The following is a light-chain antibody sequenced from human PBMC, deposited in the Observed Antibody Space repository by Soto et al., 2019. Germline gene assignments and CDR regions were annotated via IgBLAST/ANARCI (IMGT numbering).Light chain of an antibody. CDR2: GAS. CDR1: QSVSSSY. J-gene: IGKJ2*01. V-gene: IGKV3-20*01. Sequence: EIVLTQSPGTLSLSPGERATLSCRASQSVSSSYLAWYQQKPGQAPSLLIYGASSRATGIPDRFSGSGSGTDFTLTISRVEPEDVAVYYCHQYGSSPMYTFGPGTKLDIK. CDR3: HQYGSSPMYT.